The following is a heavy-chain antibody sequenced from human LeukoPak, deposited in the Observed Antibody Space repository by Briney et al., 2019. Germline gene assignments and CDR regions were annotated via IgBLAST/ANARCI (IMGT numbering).Heavy chain of an antibody. CDR1: GGSISSGSYY. V-gene: IGHV4-61*02. CDR2: IYTSGST. Sequence: SQTLSLTCTVSGGSISSGSYYWSWIRQPAGKGLEWIGRIYTSGSTNYNPSLKSRATMSVDTSKNQFSLKLSSVTAADTAVYYCARMRYGSGSYTYFDYWGQGTLVTVSS. D-gene: IGHD3-10*01. J-gene: IGHJ4*02. CDR3: ARMRYGSGSYTYFDY.